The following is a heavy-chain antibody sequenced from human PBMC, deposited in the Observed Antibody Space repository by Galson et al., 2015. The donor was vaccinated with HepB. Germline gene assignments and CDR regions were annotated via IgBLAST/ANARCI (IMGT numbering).Heavy chain of an antibody. CDR3: ARVGSVRGVIYYFDY. CDR1: DYTFTNYG. J-gene: IGHJ4*02. Sequence: SVKVSCKASDYTFTNYGVSWVRQAPGQGLEWMGWISAYNGNTNFAQKLQGRLTMTTDTSTSTAYMELRSLSSDDTAVYYCARVGSVRGVIYYFDYWGQGTLVTVSA. V-gene: IGHV1-18*01. D-gene: IGHD3-10*01. CDR2: ISAYNGNT.